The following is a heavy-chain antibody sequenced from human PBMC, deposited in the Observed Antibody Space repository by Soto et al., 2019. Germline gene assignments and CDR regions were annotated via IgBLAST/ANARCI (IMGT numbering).Heavy chain of an antibody. Sequence: GGSRRLSCAASGFSFTTYAMHWVRQAPGKGLEWVAVISDDGSIKYYADSVKGRFTISRDNSKNTFYLQMNSLRGDDTALYYCAREIETAMDPCDYWGQGALVTVSS. CDR2: ISDDGSIK. D-gene: IGHD5-18*01. V-gene: IGHV3-30-3*01. CDR3: AREIETAMDPCDY. J-gene: IGHJ4*02. CDR1: GFSFTTYA.